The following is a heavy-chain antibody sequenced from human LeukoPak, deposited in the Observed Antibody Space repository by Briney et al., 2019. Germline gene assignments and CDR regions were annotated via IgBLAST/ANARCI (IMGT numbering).Heavy chain of an antibody. CDR1: GYTFTSYY. V-gene: IGHV1-46*01. J-gene: IGHJ4*02. CDR3: ASPNYYDSGGYYQGWAPFDY. D-gene: IGHD3-22*01. Sequence: EASVKVSCKASGYTFTSYYMHWVRQAPGQGLEWMGIINPSGGSTSYAQKFQGRVTMTRDTSTSTVYMELSSLRSEDTAVYYCASPNYYDSGGYYQGWAPFDYWGQGTLVTVSS. CDR2: INPSGGST.